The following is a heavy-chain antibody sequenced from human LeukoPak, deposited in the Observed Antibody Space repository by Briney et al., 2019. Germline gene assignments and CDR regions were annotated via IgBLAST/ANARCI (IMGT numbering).Heavy chain of an antibody. CDR3: ARNTHATTDWPYFDF. CDR1: GVSISRYC. D-gene: IGHD3-9*01. Sequence: PSGTLSLTCAVSGVSISRYCWSWIRQSPGKGLQWIAYTNYDGETNYDYSLKSRVTISVDTSKNQFSLRLTSVTAADTAIYYCARNTHATTDWPYFDFWGQGAHITASS. J-gene: IGHJ4*02. CDR2: TNYDGET. V-gene: IGHV4-59*08.